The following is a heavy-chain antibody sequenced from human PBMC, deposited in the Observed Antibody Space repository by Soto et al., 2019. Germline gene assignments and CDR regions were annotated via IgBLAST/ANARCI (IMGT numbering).Heavy chain of an antibody. CDR2: IIPILGIA. CDR3: ARGTTYYYGSGN. D-gene: IGHD3-10*01. CDR1: GGTFSSYT. Sequence: QVQLVQSGAEVKKPGSSVKVSCKASGGTFSSYTISWVRQAPGQGLEWMGRIIPILGIANYAQKFQGRVTITADKSTSTAYMELSSLRSVDTAVYYCARGTTYYYGSGNWGQGTLVTVSS. J-gene: IGHJ4*02. V-gene: IGHV1-69*02.